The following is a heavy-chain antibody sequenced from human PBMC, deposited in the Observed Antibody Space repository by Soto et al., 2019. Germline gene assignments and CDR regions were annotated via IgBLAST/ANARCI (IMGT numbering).Heavy chain of an antibody. CDR2: LTSDGGNE. CDR1: GVTFNSYS. D-gene: IGHD3-22*01. V-gene: IGHV3-30-3*01. J-gene: IGHJ4*02. Sequence: QEYLVESGGGVVRPGTSLKLSCRASGVTFNSYSFHWVHQPPGEGLEWVASLTSDGGNENYAESVRGRFSLSRDNSNNIFYLQINSVRPEDTAVYYCARELTAFDTWGQGTLVAVSS. CDR3: ARELTAFDT.